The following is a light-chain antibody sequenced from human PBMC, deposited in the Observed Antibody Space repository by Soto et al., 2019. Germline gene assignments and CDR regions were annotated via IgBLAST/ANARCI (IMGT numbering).Light chain of an antibody. CDR3: QQFGSSIPHT. CDR1: QTVSSN. V-gene: IGKV3-15*01. J-gene: IGKJ2*01. Sequence: EIVMTQSPATLSVSPGERATLFCRASQTVSSNLAWYQQKPGQAPRLLIYGASTRATGIPARFSGSGSGTEFTLTISSLQSEAFAVYYCQQFGSSIPHTFGQGTKVDIK. CDR2: GAS.